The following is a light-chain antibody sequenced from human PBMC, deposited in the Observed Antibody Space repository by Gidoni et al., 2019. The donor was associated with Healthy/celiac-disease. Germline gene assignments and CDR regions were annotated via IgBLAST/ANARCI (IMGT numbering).Light chain of an antibody. CDR3: QQYNKWPPLT. CDR1: QSVSSN. Sequence: EIVMTQSPATLSVSPGERVTLSCRASQSVSSNLAWYQQKPGQAPRLLIYGASTRATGLPARFSGSGSGTEFTLTISSLQSEDFAIYYCQQYNKWPPLTFGGGTKVEIK. CDR2: GAS. V-gene: IGKV3-15*01. J-gene: IGKJ4*01.